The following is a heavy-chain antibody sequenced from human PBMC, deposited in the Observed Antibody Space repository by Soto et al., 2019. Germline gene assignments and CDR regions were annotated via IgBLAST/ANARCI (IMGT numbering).Heavy chain of an antibody. J-gene: IGHJ6*02. Sequence: QVQLVESGGGLVKPGGSLRLSCAASGFTFSDYYMSWIRQAPGKGLEWVSYISSSSSYTNYADSVKGRFTISRDNAKNSLYLQMNSLRAEDTAVYYCARDLKPAPRGYVWGSYRYADTGDYYYGMDVWGQGTTVTVSS. V-gene: IGHV3-11*06. CDR3: ARDLKPAPRGYVWGSYRYADTGDYYYGMDV. D-gene: IGHD3-16*02. CDR1: GFTFSDYY. CDR2: ISSSSSYT.